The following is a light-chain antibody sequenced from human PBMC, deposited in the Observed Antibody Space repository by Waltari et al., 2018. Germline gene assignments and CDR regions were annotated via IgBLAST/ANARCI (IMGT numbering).Light chain of an antibody. Sequence: EIVLTQSPGTLSLSTGERATFSCWATQSVSSGSLTWYQQKPGQAPKLLIPGASNRDTGVPDRFSGSGSGTDFTLTINRLEAEDIAVYYCQQYGNLPLTFGQGTRVEIK. CDR1: QSVSSGS. J-gene: IGKJ5*01. CDR3: QQYGNLPLT. V-gene: IGKV3-20*01. CDR2: GAS.